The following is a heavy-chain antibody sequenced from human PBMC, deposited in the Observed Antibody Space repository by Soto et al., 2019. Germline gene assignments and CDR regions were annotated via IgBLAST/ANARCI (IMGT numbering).Heavy chain of an antibody. Sequence: QVQLVESGGGVVQPGRSLRLSCAASGFTFRSYGMHWVRQTPGKGLEWLAVIGHEGIARYFADSVKGRFTTSRDNSNNILYLEMNSLREEDTAVYYCAKEVAEYVSDWYWVHWGQGTPVTVSS. CDR2: IGHEGIAR. D-gene: IGHD6-19*01. V-gene: IGHV3-30*18. J-gene: IGHJ4*02. CDR3: AKEVAEYVSDWYWVH. CDR1: GFTFRSYG.